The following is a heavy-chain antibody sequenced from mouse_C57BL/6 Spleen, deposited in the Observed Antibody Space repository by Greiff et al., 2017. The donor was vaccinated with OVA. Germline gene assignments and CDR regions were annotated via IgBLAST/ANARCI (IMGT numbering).Heavy chain of an antibody. CDR3: ARFGNYYLFDY. CDR2: IYYSGTI. CDR1: GISITTGTYR. J-gene: IGHJ2*01. V-gene: IGHV3-5*01. Sequence: EVQLQQSGPGLVKPSQTVFLTCTVTGISITTGTYRWSWIRQFPGNKLEWIGHIYYSGTITYNPSLTSRTTITRDTPKNQFFLEMNSLTAEDTATYYCARFGNYYLFDYWGQGTTLTVSS. D-gene: IGHD2-1*01.